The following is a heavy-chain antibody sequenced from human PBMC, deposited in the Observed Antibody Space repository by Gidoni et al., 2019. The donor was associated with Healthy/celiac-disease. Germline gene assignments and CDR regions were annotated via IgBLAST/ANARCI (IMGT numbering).Heavy chain of an antibody. CDR1: GFTFSSYG. J-gene: IGHJ4*02. CDR3: ARGLNYDSSGYYFTPKDY. V-gene: IGHV3-33*08. CDR2: IWYDGSNK. Sequence: QVQLVESGGGVVQPGRSLRLSCAASGFTFSSYGMHWVRQAPGTGLEWVAVIWYDGSNKYYADSVKGRFTISRDNSKNTLYLQMNSLRAEDTAVYYCARGLNYDSSGYYFTPKDYWGQGTLVTVSS. D-gene: IGHD3-22*01.